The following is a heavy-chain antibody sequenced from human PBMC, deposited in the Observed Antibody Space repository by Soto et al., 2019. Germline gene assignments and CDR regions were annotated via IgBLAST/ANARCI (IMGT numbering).Heavy chain of an antibody. CDR1: GYSFTSYW. J-gene: IGHJ6*02. V-gene: IGHV5-51*01. Sequence: GESLKISCKGSGYSFTSYWIGWVRQMPGKGLEWMGIIYPGDSDTRYSPSFQGQVTISADKSISTAYLQWSSLKASDTAMYYCEGTSAAGKYYYGREVWGQGTTVTVSS. CDR2: IYPGDSDT. CDR3: EGTSAAGKYYYGREV. D-gene: IGHD6-13*01.